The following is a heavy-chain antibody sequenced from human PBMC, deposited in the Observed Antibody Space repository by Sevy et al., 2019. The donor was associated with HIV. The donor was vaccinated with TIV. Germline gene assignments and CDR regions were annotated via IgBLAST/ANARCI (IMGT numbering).Heavy chain of an antibody. Sequence: GGSLRLSCVGSEFTFSDYAMRWIRQAPGKGLEWVSAMGATDGTIYYADSVRGRFTISRDNSKNTLYLQMSGLRADDTAVYYCARVTVPYVAMDVWGLGTTVTVSS. V-gene: IGHV3-23*01. CDR3: ARVTVPYVAMDV. CDR2: MGATDGTI. D-gene: IGHD2-21*02. J-gene: IGHJ6*02. CDR1: EFTFSDYA.